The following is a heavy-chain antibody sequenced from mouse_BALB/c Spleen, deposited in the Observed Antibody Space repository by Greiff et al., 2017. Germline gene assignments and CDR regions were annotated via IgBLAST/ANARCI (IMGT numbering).Heavy chain of an antibody. D-gene: IGHD2-10*01. V-gene: IGHV5-12-2*01. CDR3: ARSPYYGNFRGDAMDY. Sequence: EVNVVESGGGLVQPGGSLKLSCAASGFTFSSYTMSWVRQTPEKRLEWVAYISNGGGSTYYPDTVKGRFTISRDNAKNTLYLQMSSLKSGDTAMYYWARSPYYGNFRGDAMDYWGQGTSVTVSS. CDR2: ISNGGGST. J-gene: IGHJ4*01. CDR1: GFTFSSYT.